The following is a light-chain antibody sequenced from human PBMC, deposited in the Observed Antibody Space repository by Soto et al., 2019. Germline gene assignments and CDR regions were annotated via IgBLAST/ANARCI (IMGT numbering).Light chain of an antibody. CDR3: QVWDSSSDLEV. J-gene: IGLJ3*02. V-gene: IGLV3-21*02. CDR1: NIGSKS. Sequence: SYELTQPPSVSVAPGQTARITCGGNNIGSKSVHWYQQKPGQAPVLVVYDDSDQPSGIPERFSGSNSGNTATLTISRVEAGDEADYYCQVWDSSSDLEVFGGGTKLTVL. CDR2: DDS.